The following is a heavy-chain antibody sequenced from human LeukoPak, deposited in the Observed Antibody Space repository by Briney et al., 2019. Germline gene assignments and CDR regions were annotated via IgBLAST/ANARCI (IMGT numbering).Heavy chain of an antibody. J-gene: IGHJ6*03. CDR3: TSRGYSYAAPTYDYYYMDV. D-gene: IGHD5-18*01. CDR2: IRYDGSNK. Sequence: GGSLRLSCAASGFTFSSYGMHWVRQGPGKGLEWVAFIRYDGSNKNYADSVKGRFTISRDNSKNTLYLQMNSLRAEDTAVYYCTSRGYSYAAPTYDYYYMDVWGKGTTVTVSS. CDR1: GFTFSSYG. V-gene: IGHV3-30*02.